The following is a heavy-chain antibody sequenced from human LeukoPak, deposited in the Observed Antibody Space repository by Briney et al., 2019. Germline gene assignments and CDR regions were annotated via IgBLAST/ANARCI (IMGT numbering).Heavy chain of an antibody. Sequence: ASVKVSCKASGYTFTGYYMHWVRQAPGQGLEWMGRINPNSGDTNYAQKLQGRVTMTADTSTSTAYMELRSLRSDDTAVYYCARDQRSSGGSFDYWGQGTLVTVSS. CDR2: INPNSGDT. V-gene: IGHV1-2*06. CDR3: ARDQRSSGGSFDY. D-gene: IGHD2-15*01. CDR1: GYTFTGYY. J-gene: IGHJ4*02.